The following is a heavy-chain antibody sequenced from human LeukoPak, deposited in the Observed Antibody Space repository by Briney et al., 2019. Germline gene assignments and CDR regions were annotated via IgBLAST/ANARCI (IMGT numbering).Heavy chain of an antibody. CDR1: GGTFSSYA. Sequence: GASVKVSCKVSGGTFSSYAISWVRQAPGQGLEWMGGIIPIFGTANYAQKFQGRVTITADESTSTAYMELSSLRSEDTAVYYCARGYCSSTSCPHDAFDIWGQGTMVTVSS. J-gene: IGHJ3*02. CDR2: IIPIFGTA. CDR3: ARGYCSSTSCPHDAFDI. D-gene: IGHD2-2*01. V-gene: IGHV1-69*13.